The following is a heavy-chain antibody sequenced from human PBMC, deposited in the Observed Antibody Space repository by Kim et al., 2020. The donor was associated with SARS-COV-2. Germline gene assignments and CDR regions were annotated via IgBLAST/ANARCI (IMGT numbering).Heavy chain of an antibody. D-gene: IGHD3-16*01. CDR3: AKGGLPGALDY. V-gene: IGHV3-74*01. J-gene: IGHJ4*02. Sequence: GYADSVEVRFTTPRENAKNTLYLQMNSLSAEDTAMYYCAKGGLPGALDYWGQGTLVTVSS.